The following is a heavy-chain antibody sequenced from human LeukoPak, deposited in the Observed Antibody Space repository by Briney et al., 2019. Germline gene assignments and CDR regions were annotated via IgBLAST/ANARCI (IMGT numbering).Heavy chain of an antibody. CDR3: AKDYRDDYGDYGFGY. D-gene: IGHD4-17*01. V-gene: IGHV3-9*01. CDR1: GFTFDDYA. CDR2: ISWNSGSI. Sequence: SLRLSCAASGFTFDDYAMHWVRQAPGRGLEWVSGISWNSGSIGYADSVKGRFTISRDNAKNSLYLQMNSLRAEDTALYYCAKDYRDDYGDYGFGYWGQGTLVTVSS. J-gene: IGHJ4*02.